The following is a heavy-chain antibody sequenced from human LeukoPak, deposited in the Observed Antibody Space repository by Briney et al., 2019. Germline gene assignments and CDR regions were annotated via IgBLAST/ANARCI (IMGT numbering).Heavy chain of an antibody. Sequence: SETLSLTCTVSGGSISSFYWSWIRQPPGKGLEWIGYIYHSGDTRSNPSLKSRVAISLDTSNNQFSLRLTSVTAADTAVYYCARTFCTSGSCYLSWFDPWGQGTLVTVSS. V-gene: IGHV4-59*01. J-gene: IGHJ5*02. CDR1: GGSISSFY. CDR3: ARTFCTSGSCYLSWFDP. D-gene: IGHD2-15*01. CDR2: IYHSGDT.